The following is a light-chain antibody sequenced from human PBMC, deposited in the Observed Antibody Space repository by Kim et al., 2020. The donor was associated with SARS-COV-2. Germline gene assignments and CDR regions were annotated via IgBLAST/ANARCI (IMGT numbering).Light chain of an antibody. CDR2: DVN. Sequence: GQSITISCTGTSSDVGGYNYVSWYQQHPGKAPKLMIYDVNKRPSGVSNRFSGSKSGNTASLTISGLQAEDEADYYCSSYTSSGTYVFGTGTKVTVL. CDR1: SSDVGGYNY. CDR3: SSYTSSGTYV. V-gene: IGLV2-14*04. J-gene: IGLJ1*01.